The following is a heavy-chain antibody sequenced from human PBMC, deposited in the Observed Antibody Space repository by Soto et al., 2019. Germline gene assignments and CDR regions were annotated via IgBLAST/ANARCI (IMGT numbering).Heavy chain of an antibody. J-gene: IGHJ6*01. V-gene: IGHV5-51*01. CDR2: IYTGDSDT. CDR3: AGRSGPGTFYSYGMDV. CDR1: EYNFPNYW. Sequence: PGASLKISCKGSEYNFPNYWIGWVRQMPGKGLEWMGMIYTGDSDTRYSPSFQGQVTISADKSISSAYLQWSSLKASDTAMYYCAGRSGPGTFYSYGMDVWGQGTTVTVSS. D-gene: IGHD1-7*01.